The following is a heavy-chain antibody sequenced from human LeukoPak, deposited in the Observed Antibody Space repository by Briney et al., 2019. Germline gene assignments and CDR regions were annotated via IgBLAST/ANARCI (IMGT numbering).Heavy chain of an antibody. V-gene: IGHV4-4*07. Sequence: SETLSLTCTVSGGSISSYYWSWLRRPAGKGLEWIGRIYTSGSTNYNPSLKSRVTMSVDTSKNQFSLKLSSVTAADTAVYYCARVLELGWFDRWGQGTLVTVSS. CDR3: ARVLELGWFDR. J-gene: IGHJ5*02. CDR2: IYTSGST. D-gene: IGHD1-7*01. CDR1: GGSISSYY.